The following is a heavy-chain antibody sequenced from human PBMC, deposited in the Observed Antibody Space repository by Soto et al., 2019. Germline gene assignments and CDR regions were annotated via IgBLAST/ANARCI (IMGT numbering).Heavy chain of an antibody. D-gene: IGHD6-13*01. CDR2: IHDSGST. J-gene: IGHJ5*02. CDR3: ARACTATAGWANWFDR. V-gene: IGHV4-31*03. CDR1: GGSISGEGYY. Sequence: QVQLQESGPGLVEPSQTLSLTCTVSGGSISGEGYYWSWIRQYSGRGLEWIGYIHDSGSTYSNPSLKSRGTISGGASTTQFFLKLTSVTAADTAVYYCARACTATAGWANWFDRWGQGTLVTVSS.